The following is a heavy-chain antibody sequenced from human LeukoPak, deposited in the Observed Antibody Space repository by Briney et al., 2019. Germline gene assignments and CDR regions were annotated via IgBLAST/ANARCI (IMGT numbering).Heavy chain of an antibody. CDR2: IKSKTDGGTT. CDR1: GFTFNNAW. CDR3: TTIAAAGQFDY. J-gene: IGHJ4*02. Sequence: NTGGSLRLSCAASGFTFNNAWMSWVHQAPGKELEWVGRIKSKTDGGTTDYAAPVKGRFTISRDDSKNTLYLQMNSLKTEDTAVYYCTTIAAAGQFDYWGQGTLVTVSS. D-gene: IGHD6-13*01. V-gene: IGHV3-15*01.